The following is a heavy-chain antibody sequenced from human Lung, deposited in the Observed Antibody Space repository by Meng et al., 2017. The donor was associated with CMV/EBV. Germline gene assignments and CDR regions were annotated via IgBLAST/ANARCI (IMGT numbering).Heavy chain of an antibody. CDR3: ARSRNARVRYYDIPSV. CDR1: GFTFTNYW. J-gene: IGHJ6*02. V-gene: IGHV3-7*01. Sequence: SCVVSGFTFTNYWMSWVRQAPGKGLEWVANINEDGSTIYFVDSLKGRFTISRDNAKNSLYLQMDSLGVDDMAVYYCARSRNARVRYYDIPSVWGPGXTVTVSS. CDR2: INEDGSTI. D-gene: IGHD3-9*01.